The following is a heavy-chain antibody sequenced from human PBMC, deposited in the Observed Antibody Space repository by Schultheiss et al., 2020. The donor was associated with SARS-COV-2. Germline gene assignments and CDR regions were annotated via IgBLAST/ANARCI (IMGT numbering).Heavy chain of an antibody. J-gene: IGHJ4*02. D-gene: IGHD1-1*01. CDR2: IYYSGST. CDR1: GGSISSGGYY. V-gene: IGHV4-61*08. Sequence: SETLSLTCTVSGGSISSGGYYWSWIRQPPGKGLEWIGYIYYSGSTNYNPSLKSRVTISVDTSKNQFSLKLSSVTAADTAVYFCARVRNGILDYWGQGILVTVSS. CDR3: ARVRNGILDY.